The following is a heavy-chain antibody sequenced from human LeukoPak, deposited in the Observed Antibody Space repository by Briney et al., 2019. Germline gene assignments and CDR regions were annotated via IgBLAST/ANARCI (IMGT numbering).Heavy chain of an antibody. Sequence: GGSLRLSCVASGFTFTNNWMTWFRQAPGKGLEWVANVNEDGSEQNYLDAVKGRFTISRDNAKNSVYLQMNSLRVEETAVYFCARGRGRIDPWGQGTLVTVSS. CDR1: GFTFTNNW. CDR2: VNEDGSEQ. D-gene: IGHD5-24*01. V-gene: IGHV3-7*01. CDR3: ARGRGRIDP. J-gene: IGHJ5*02.